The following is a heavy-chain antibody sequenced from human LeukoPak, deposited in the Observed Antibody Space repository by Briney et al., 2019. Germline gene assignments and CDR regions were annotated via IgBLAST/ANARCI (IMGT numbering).Heavy chain of an antibody. J-gene: IGHJ4*02. CDR1: GYTFTTSD. Sequence: GASVKVSCEASGYTFTTSDINWVRQATGQGLEWMGWMNPNIGNTGYAQKFQGRDTMTRNTSISTAYMELSSVRSEDTAVYYCASQSRPGSSSWFLWGQGILVTVSS. V-gene: IGHV1-8*01. CDR2: MNPNIGNT. D-gene: IGHD6-13*01. CDR3: ASQSRPGSSSWFL.